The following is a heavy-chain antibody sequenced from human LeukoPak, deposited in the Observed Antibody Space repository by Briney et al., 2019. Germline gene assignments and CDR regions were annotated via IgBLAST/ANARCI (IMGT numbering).Heavy chain of an antibody. V-gene: IGHV4-59*01. CDR1: GGSISGYY. J-gene: IGHJ3*02. Sequence: SETLSLTCTVSGGSISGYYLSWIRQPPGKGLEWIGYIYYSGNTNYNPSLKSRVTISVDTSKNQFSLKLSSVTAADTAVYYCARERVVPAVGTAFDIWGQGTMVTVSS. CDR2: IYYSGNT. D-gene: IGHD2-2*01. CDR3: ARERVVPAVGTAFDI.